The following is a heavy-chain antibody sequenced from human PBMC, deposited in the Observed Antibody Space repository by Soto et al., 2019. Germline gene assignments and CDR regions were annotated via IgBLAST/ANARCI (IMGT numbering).Heavy chain of an antibody. J-gene: IGHJ6*02. CDR2: IYYSGST. V-gene: IGHV4-31*03. CDR3: AREWLIRSQEYYYYYGMDV. D-gene: IGHD3-22*01. Sequence: SETLSLTCTVSGGSISSGGYYWSWIRQHPGKGLEWIGYIYYSGSTYYSPSLKSRVTISVDTSKNQFSLKLSSVTAADTAVYYCAREWLIRSQEYYYYYGMDVWGQGTTVTVSS. CDR1: GGSISSGGYY.